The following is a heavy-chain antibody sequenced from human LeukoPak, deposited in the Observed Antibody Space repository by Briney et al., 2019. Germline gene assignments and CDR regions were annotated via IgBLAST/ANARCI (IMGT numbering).Heavy chain of an antibody. CDR2: INLNGGVT. D-gene: IGHD2-2*01. Sequence: ASVKVSCKASGYFFTGHYLHWVRQAPGQGLEWMGWINLNGGVTKHAQRFRDRVSMTRDTSISTAYMELSGLRFDDTAVYFCTRDAYQRDFDYWGQGTLVAVSS. CDR3: TRDAYQRDFDY. CDR1: GYFFTGHY. J-gene: IGHJ4*02. V-gene: IGHV1-2*02.